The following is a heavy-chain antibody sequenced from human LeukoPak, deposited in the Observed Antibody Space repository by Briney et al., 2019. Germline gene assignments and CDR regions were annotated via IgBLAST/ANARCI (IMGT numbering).Heavy chain of an antibody. Sequence: PGGSLRLSCAASGFTFSTYSMNWVRQTPGKGLEWVSSISPNSVDKYHADSVKGRFTISRDNAKNSLYLQMNSLRAEDTALYYRAREGQWQDFDYWGQGTLVTVSS. V-gene: IGHV3-21*01. D-gene: IGHD6-19*01. CDR1: GFTFSTYS. CDR2: ISPNSVDK. CDR3: AREGQWQDFDY. J-gene: IGHJ4*02.